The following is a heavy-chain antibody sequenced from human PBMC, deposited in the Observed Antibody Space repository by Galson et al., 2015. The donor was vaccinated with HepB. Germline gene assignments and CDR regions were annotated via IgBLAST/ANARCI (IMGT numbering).Heavy chain of an antibody. CDR1: GFTLSGSV. V-gene: IGHV3-73*01. Sequence: SLRLSCAASGFTLSGSVIHWVRQASGKGLEWVGRFGSKTSNYATANAASLKGRFTISRDDSKNTAYLHMNGLKTEDTAVYYCIRTGDLSGYSSSWGQGTLVTVSS. CDR2: FGSKTSNYAT. CDR3: IRTGDLSGYSSS. J-gene: IGHJ4*02. D-gene: IGHD6-13*01.